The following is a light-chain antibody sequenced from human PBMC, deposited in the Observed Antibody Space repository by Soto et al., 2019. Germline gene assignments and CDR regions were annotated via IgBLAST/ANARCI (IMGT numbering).Light chain of an antibody. V-gene: IGKV3-15*01. J-gene: IGKJ1*01. CDR3: QQYKSWPT. Sequence: EIILTQSPATLSVSPGERATLSCRASQSISSNLAWYQQKPAQAPRLLIYGVSSRASGVPARFSGSWSGTEFTLTINSLLSEDFGVYYCQQYKSWPTFGQGTKVDIK. CDR1: QSISSN. CDR2: GVS.